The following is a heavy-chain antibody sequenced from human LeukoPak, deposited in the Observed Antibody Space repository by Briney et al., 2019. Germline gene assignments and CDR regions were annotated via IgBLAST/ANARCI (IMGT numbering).Heavy chain of an antibody. CDR3: ARLLIAAADY. D-gene: IGHD6-13*01. Sequence: SETLSLTCTVSGGSISSSSYYWRWIRQPPGKGLEWIGSIYYSGSTYYNPSLKSRVTISVDTSKNQFSLKLSSVTAADTAVYYCARLLIAAADYWGQGTLVTVSS. V-gene: IGHV4-39*01. CDR1: GGSISSSSYY. J-gene: IGHJ4*02. CDR2: IYYSGST.